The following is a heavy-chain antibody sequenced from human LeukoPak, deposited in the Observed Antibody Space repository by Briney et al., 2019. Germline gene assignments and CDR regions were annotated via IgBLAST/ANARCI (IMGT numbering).Heavy chain of an antibody. J-gene: IGHJ6*03. Sequence: GGSLRLSCAASAFTFSSYGMHWVRLAPGEGLEWLAFIWSDGSNKYYADSMKGRFTISRDNSKNTLFLQMNSLRVEDTAVYYCAKDTGRDYYYMDVWGKGTTVTISS. CDR3: AKDTGRDYYYMDV. CDR1: AFTFSSYG. V-gene: IGHV3-30*02. D-gene: IGHD2-8*02. CDR2: IWSDGSNK.